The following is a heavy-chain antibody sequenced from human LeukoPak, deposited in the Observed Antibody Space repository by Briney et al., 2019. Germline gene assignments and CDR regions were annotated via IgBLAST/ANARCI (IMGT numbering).Heavy chain of an antibody. V-gene: IGHV3-21*01. D-gene: IGHD4-17*01. CDR3: AREGYGDYYFDN. CDR2: ISSVISYT. J-gene: IGHJ4*02. Sequence: GGSLRLSCAASGFTFSSYSMNRVRQARGKGLEWVSSISSVISYTYYADSLKGRFTISRDNAKNSLYLQMNSLRADDTAVYYCAREGYGDYYFDNWGQGTLVTVSS. CDR1: GFTFSSYS.